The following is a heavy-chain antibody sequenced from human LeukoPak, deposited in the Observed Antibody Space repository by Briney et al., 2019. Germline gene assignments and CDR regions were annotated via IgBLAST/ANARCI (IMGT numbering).Heavy chain of an antibody. D-gene: IGHD3-10*01. CDR2: IYYSGST. Sequence: LRLSCAASGFTVSSNYMSWIRQQPGKGLEWIGYIYYSGSTYYNPSLKSRVTISVDTSKNQFSLKLSSVTAADTAVYYCAREPRITMVRGVIIGYFDYWGQGTLVTVSS. V-gene: IGHV4-31*02. J-gene: IGHJ4*02. CDR1: GFTVSSNY. CDR3: AREPRITMVRGVIIGYFDY.